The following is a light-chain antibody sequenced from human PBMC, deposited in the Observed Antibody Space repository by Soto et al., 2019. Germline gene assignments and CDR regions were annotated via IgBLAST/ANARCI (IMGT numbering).Light chain of an antibody. CDR1: SSDVGGYNY. Sequence: QSVLTQPASVSGSPGQPIPISCTGTSSDVGGYNYVSWYQQHPGKAPKLMIYDVSNRPSGVSNRFSGSKSGNTASLTISGLQAEDEADYYCSSYTSSSTPYAFGPGTKVTVL. V-gene: IGLV2-14*01. CDR3: SSYTSSSTPYA. CDR2: DVS. J-gene: IGLJ1*01.